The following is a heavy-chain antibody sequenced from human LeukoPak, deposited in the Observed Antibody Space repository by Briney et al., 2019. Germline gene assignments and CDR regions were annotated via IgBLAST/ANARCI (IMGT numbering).Heavy chain of an antibody. J-gene: IGHJ4*02. CDR2: IKPDGSEK. CDR1: GFTFSTYT. D-gene: IGHD5-24*01. V-gene: IGHV3-7*03. Sequence: GGSLRLSSAASGFTFSTYTMNWVRQAPGKGLEWVAIIKPDGSEKYYVDSVKGRFTISRDNAENSLFLQMNGLRPEDTAVFYCARGQYTDGLSYWGQGTLVTVSS. CDR3: ARGQYTDGLSY.